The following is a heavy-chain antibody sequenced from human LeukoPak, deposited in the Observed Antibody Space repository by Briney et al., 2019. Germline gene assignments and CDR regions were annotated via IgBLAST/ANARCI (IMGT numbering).Heavy chain of an antibody. CDR3: ARTPSPYYDSSGYYSN. Sequence: ASVKVSCKASGYTFTGYYMHWVRQAPGQGLEWIGWINPNSGGTNYAQKFQGRVTMTRDTSISTAYMELSRLRSDDTAVYYCARTPSPYYDSSGYYSNWGQGTLVTVSS. J-gene: IGHJ4*02. V-gene: IGHV1-2*02. CDR2: INPNSGGT. D-gene: IGHD3-22*01. CDR1: GYTFTGYY.